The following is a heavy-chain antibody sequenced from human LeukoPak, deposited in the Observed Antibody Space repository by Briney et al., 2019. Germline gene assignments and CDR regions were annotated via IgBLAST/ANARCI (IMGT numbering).Heavy chain of an antibody. CDR2: INHSGST. CDR1: GGSFSGYY. Sequence: SETLSLTCAVYGGSFSGYYWSWIRQPPGKGLEWIGEINHSGSTNYNPSLKSRVTISVDTSKNQFSLKLSSVTAADTAVYYCARHRNYAGFDYWGQGTLVTVSS. V-gene: IGHV4-34*01. J-gene: IGHJ4*02. CDR3: ARHRNYAGFDY. D-gene: IGHD1-14*01.